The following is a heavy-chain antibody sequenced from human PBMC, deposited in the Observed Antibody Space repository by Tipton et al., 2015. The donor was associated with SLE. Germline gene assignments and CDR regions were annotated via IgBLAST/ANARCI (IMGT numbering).Heavy chain of an antibody. CDR1: GFTFSSYG. D-gene: IGHD6-13*01. CDR2: ISSSSSYI. V-gene: IGHV3-21*01. J-gene: IGHJ3*02. Sequence: SLRLSCAASGFTFSSYGMHWVRQAPGKGLEWVSSISSSSSYIYYADSVKGRFTISRDNAKNSLYLQMNSLRAEDTAVYYCASPSEGSWYGIWGQGTMVTVSS. CDR3: ASPSEGSWYGI.